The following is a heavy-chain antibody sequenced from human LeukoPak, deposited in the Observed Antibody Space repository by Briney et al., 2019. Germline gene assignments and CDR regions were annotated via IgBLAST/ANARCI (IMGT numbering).Heavy chain of an antibody. CDR1: GFTFSSYA. V-gene: IGHV3-23*01. Sequence: PGGCLRLSCAASGFTFSSYAMSWVRQAPGKGLEWVSAISGSGGSTYYADSVKGRFTISTDNSKNTLYLQMNSLRAEDTAVYYCAKSAGGIAAVFPLFWGQGTLVTVSS. CDR2: ISGSGGST. CDR3: AKSAGGIAAVFPLF. J-gene: IGHJ4*02. D-gene: IGHD6-13*01.